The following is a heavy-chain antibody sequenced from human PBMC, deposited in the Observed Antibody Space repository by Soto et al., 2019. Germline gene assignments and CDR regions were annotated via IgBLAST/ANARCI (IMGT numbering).Heavy chain of an antibody. CDR2: IYYSGST. V-gene: IGHV4-31*03. J-gene: IGHJ6*02. Sequence: QVQLQESGPGLVKPSQTLSLTCTVSGGSISSGGYYWSRIRQHPGKGLEWIGYIYYSGSTYYNPSLKSRVTISVDTSKNQFSLKLSSVTAADTAVYYCARSLGGDYVQSYYYYGMDVWGQGTTVTVSS. CDR1: GGSISSGGYY. CDR3: ARSLGGDYVQSYYYYGMDV. D-gene: IGHD4-17*01.